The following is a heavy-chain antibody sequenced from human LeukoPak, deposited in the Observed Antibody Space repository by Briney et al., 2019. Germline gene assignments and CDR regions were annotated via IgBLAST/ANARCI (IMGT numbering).Heavy chain of an antibody. J-gene: IGHJ4*02. Sequence: PGGSLRLSCAASGFTFSSYAMHWVRQAPGKGLEYVSAISSNGGSTYYANSVKGRFTISRDNSKNTLYLQMGSLRAEDMAVYYCARSDILKPGVYFDYWGQGTLVTVSS. V-gene: IGHV3-64*01. CDR2: ISSNGGST. CDR3: ARSDILKPGVYFDY. CDR1: GFTFSSYA. D-gene: IGHD3-9*01.